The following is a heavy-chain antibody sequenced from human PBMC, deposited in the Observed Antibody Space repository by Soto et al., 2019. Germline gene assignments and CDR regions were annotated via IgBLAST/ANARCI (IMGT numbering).Heavy chain of an antibody. CDR3: ARCDSSSYDFDY. CDR1: GYTFTSYD. J-gene: IGHJ4*02. Sequence: VKVSCKASGYTFTSYDINWVRQATGQGLEWMGWMNPNSGNTGYAQKFQGRVTMTRNTSISTAYMELSSLRSEDTAVYYCARCDSSSYDFDYWGQGTLVTVSS. D-gene: IGHD6-13*01. V-gene: IGHV1-8*01. CDR2: MNPNSGNT.